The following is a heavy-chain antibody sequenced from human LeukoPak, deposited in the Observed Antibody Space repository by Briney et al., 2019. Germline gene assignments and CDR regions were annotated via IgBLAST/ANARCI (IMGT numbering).Heavy chain of an antibody. Sequence: PGRSLRLSCAASGFTFSSYAMHWVRQAPGKGLEWVAVISYDGSNKYYADSVKGRFTISRDNSKNTLYLQMNSLRAEDTAVYYCARLRAFDIWGQGTMVTVSS. CDR1: GFTFSSYA. CDR3: ARLRAFDI. CDR2: ISYDGSNK. V-gene: IGHV3-30*04. J-gene: IGHJ3*02.